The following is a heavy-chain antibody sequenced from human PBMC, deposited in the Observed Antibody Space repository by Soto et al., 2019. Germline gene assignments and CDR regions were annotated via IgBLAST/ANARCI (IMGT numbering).Heavy chain of an antibody. V-gene: IGHV4-4*07. CDR2: IYTIGST. J-gene: IGHJ4*02. Sequence: SETLSLTCTVLGGSISSYYWSWIRQPAGKGLEWIGRIYTIGSTSYDTALKSRVTMSVDTSKNQFSLKLSSVTAADTAVYYGARGIAAAGPFDYWGQGALVTVSS. D-gene: IGHD6-13*01. CDR1: GGSISSYY. CDR3: ARGIAAAGPFDY.